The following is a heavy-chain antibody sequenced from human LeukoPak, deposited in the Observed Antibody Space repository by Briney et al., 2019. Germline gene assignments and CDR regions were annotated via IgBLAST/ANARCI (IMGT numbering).Heavy chain of an antibody. V-gene: IGHV5-51*01. CDR2: IYTGDSDT. J-gene: IGHJ4*02. CDR1: GYSFTSYW. D-gene: IGHD3-16*02. CDR3: ARVSLRPKYQFDY. Sequence: GESLKISCETSGYSFTSYWIGWVRQMPGKGLEWMGIIYTGDSDTRYSPSFQGQVTISADKSISTAYLQWSSLKASDTAMYYCARVSLRPKYQFDYWGQGTLVTVSS.